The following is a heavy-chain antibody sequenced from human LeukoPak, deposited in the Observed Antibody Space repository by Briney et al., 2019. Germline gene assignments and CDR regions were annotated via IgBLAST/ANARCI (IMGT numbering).Heavy chain of an antibody. V-gene: IGHV4-39*07. CDR2: IYYSGST. CDR3: ARRYNWNDRWD. J-gene: IGHJ4*02. Sequence: SETLSLTCTVSGGSISSTNYYWGWIRQPPGKGLEWIGSIYYSGSTYYNPSLKSRLTVSLDTSKNQFSLRLSSVTAADTAFYYCARRYNWNDRWDWGQGTLVTVSP. D-gene: IGHD1-1*01. CDR1: GGSISSTNYY.